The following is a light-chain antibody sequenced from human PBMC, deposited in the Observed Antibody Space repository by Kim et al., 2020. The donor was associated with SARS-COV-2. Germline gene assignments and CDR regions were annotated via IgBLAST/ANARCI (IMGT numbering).Light chain of an antibody. J-gene: IGKJ4*01. CDR2: AAS. CDR3: QQYYSFPLT. Sequence: ASVGDTVTLSCRASHGVDNYLSWFQQKPGKAPKSLIYAASSLHAGVPSKFSGSVSGTDFNLTISRLQPEDFATYYCQQYYSFPLTFGGGTKGDIK. CDR1: HGVDNY. V-gene: IGKV1-16*02.